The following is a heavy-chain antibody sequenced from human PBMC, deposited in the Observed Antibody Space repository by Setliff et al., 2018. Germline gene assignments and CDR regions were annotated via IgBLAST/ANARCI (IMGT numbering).Heavy chain of an antibody. CDR1: GYSFSDYD. J-gene: IGHJ5*02. V-gene: IGHV1-8*01. CDR2: MNAHSGNS. Sequence: ASVKVSCKASGYSFSDYDINWVRQAPGQGLEWMGWMNAHSGNSGCAQKSQGRVTMTRDTSISTAYMELNSLQYEDTAVYYCARGKWFRLDKSAWSNWFDPRVHGTLVTVSS. CDR3: ARGKWFRLDKSAWSNWFDP. D-gene: IGHD5-12*01.